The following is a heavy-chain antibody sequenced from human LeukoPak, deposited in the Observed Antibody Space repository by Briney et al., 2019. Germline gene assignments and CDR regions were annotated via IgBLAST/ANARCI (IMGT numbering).Heavy chain of an antibody. D-gene: IGHD3-16*02. J-gene: IGHJ5*02. CDR3: AREGLYGGNWFDP. CDR2: INSDGSST. CDR1: GFTFSSYW. Sequence: GVSLRLSCAASGFTFSSYWMHWVRQAPGKGLVWVSRINSDGSSTSYADSVKGRFTISRDNAKNTLYLQMNSLRAEDTAVYYCAREGLYGGNWFDPWGQGTLVTVSS. V-gene: IGHV3-74*01.